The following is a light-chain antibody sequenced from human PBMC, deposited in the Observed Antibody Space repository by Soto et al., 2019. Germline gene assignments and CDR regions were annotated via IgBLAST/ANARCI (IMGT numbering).Light chain of an antibody. J-gene: IGKJ4*01. Sequence: EMVGTQYPETLSVSPGERFTLSCRAGQSVGTNLAWYQQKPGQSPRLLIYDASTRATGIPARFSGSGSGTDFTLTISSLQSEDFAVYYCQQYNSWVTVGGVTQVDIK. V-gene: IGKV3D-15*01. CDR3: QQYNSWVT. CDR2: DAS. CDR1: QSVGTN.